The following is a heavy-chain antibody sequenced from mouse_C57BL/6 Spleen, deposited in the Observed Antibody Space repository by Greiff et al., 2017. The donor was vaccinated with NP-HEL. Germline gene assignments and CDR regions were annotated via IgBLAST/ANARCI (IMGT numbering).Heavy chain of an antibody. V-gene: IGHV1-52*01. Sequence: QVQLQQPGAELVRPGSSVKLSCKASGYTFTSYWMHWVKQRPIQGLEWIGNIDPSDSETHYNQKFKDKATLTVDKSSSTAYMQLSSLTSEDSAVYYCARRGTYGKGYYFDYWGQGTTLTVSS. CDR3: ARRGTYGKGYYFDY. D-gene: IGHD2-1*01. CDR1: GYTFTSYW. CDR2: IDPSDSET. J-gene: IGHJ2*01.